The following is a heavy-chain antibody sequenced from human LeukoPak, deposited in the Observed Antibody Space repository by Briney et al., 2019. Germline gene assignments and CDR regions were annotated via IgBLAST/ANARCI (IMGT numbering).Heavy chain of an antibody. Sequence: GGSLRLSCSASGFTFSYYAMHWVRQAAGKGLEFVSGISSNGGSTYYADSLKGRFTVSRDNSNITLYLQMSSLRAEDTAIYYCAKGPTYDSLPYYFDYWGQGTLVTVSS. D-gene: IGHD3-22*01. CDR1: GFTFSYYA. J-gene: IGHJ4*02. CDR2: ISSNGGST. CDR3: AKGPTYDSLPYYFDY. V-gene: IGHV3-64D*09.